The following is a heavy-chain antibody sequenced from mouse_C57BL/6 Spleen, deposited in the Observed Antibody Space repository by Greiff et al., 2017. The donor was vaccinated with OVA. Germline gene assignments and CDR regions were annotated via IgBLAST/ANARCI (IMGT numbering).Heavy chain of an antibody. CDR3: TSTLSTVADAMGC. CDR1: GFNIKDYY. CDR2: IDPDDGDT. J-gene: IGHJ4*01. D-gene: IGHD1-1*01. Sequence: VQLKQSGAELVRPGASVKLSCTASGFNIKDYYMHWVKQRPEQGLEWIGRIDPDDGDTEYAPKFQGKATMTADTSSNTAYLQLSSLTSEDTAVYYCTSTLSTVADAMGCWGQGTSVTVSS. V-gene: IGHV14-1*01.